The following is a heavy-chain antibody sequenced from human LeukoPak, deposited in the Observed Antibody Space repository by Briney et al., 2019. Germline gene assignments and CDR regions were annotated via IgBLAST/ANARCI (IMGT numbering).Heavy chain of an antibody. J-gene: IGHJ4*02. CDR1: GGSISSYY. CDR2: IYYSGST. V-gene: IGHV4-59*01. D-gene: IGHD3-16*02. Sequence: SETLSLTCTVSGGSISSYYWSWIRQPPGKGLEWIGYIYYSGSTNYNPSLKSRVTTSVDTSKNQFSLKLSSVTAADTAVYYCARGPMITFGGVIVTPFDYWGQGTLVTVSS. CDR3: ARGPMITFGGVIVTPFDY.